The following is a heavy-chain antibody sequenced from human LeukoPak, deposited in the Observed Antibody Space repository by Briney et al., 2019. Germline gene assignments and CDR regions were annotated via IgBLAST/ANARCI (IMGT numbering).Heavy chain of an antibody. V-gene: IGHV1-18*01. J-gene: IGHJ4*02. CDR2: ISGDNGNT. Sequence: ASVKVSCKASGYTFTSYGISWVRQAPGQGLEWMGWISGDNGNTKYAQNLQGRVTMTTDTSTNTAYMELSRLRSDDTAVYYCARRNSYGDSDYWGQGTLVTVSS. D-gene: IGHD4-17*01. CDR3: ARRNSYGDSDY. CDR1: GYTFTSYG.